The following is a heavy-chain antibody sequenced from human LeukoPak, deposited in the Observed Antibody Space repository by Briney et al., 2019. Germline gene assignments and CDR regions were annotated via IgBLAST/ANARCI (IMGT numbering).Heavy chain of an antibody. V-gene: IGHV3-53*01. CDR1: GLTVNSNY. D-gene: IGHD5-24*01. Sequence: GGSLRLSCVASGLTVNSNYMSWVRQAPGKGLEWVSAIYSGGATYYADSVKGRFTVSRDDSKNTLYLQMYRLRAEDTAMYYCVSQKWLYAFDIWGQGTMVTVSS. CDR3: VSQKWLYAFDI. J-gene: IGHJ3*02. CDR2: IYSGGAT.